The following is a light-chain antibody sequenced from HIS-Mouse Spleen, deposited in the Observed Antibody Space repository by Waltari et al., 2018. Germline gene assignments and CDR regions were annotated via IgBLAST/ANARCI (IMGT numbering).Light chain of an antibody. J-gene: IGLJ2*01. CDR2: EVS. CDR1: SSDVGGYNY. CDR3: SSYAGSNNFDVV. Sequence: QSALTQPPSASGSPGQSVTISCTGTSSDVGGYNYVSWYQQHPGKAPKLMVDEVSKRPSGFPDRFSGSKSGNTASLTVSGLQAEDEADYYCSSYAGSNNFDVVFGGGTKLTVL. V-gene: IGLV2-8*01.